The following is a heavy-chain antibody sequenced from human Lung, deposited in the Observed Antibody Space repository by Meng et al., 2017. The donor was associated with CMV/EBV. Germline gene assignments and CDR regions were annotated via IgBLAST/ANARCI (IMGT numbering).Heavy chain of an antibody. D-gene: IGHD1-26*01. CDR3: ARDLVEGRY. V-gene: IGHV3-30*04. CDR1: GFAFRSFT. Sequence: GGSLRLSCAASGFAFRSFTMHWVRQAPGKGLEWVAVLSYDGRSEFYAESVKGRFTISRDNSKNTLFLQMNSLRREDTAVYYCARDLVEGRYWGQGTLVTVSS. CDR2: LSYDGRSE. J-gene: IGHJ4*02.